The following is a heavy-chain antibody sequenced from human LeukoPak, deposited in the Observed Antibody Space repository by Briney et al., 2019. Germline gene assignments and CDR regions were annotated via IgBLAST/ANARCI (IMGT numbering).Heavy chain of an antibody. CDR2: ISGNGGRT. CDR3: AKESVAGTSPYIDR. Sequence: GGSLRLSCAASGFTFSSYAMSWVRQGPGKGPEWVSAISGNGGRTYYADSVKGRFTISRDNSKNTLYLQMNSLRADDTAVYYCAKESVAGTSPYIDRWGQGSQVTVSS. CDR1: GFTFSSYA. V-gene: IGHV3-23*01. J-gene: IGHJ4*02. D-gene: IGHD6-19*01.